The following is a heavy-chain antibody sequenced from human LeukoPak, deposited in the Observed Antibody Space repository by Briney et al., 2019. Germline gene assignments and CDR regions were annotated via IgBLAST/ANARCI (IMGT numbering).Heavy chain of an antibody. V-gene: IGHV3-66*02. Sequence: GGSLRLSCAASGFTFSSYAMSWVRQAPGKGLEWVSVIYSGGSTYYADSVKGRFTISRDNSKNTLYLQMNSLRAEDTAVYYCARDPADIVVVPAARVDVWGKGTTVTVS. CDR2: IYSGGST. D-gene: IGHD2-2*01. CDR3: ARDPADIVVVPAARVDV. J-gene: IGHJ6*03. CDR1: GFTFSSYA.